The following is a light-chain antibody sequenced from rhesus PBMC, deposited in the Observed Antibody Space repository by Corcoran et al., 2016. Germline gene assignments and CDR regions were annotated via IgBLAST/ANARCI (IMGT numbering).Light chain of an antibody. CDR3: RQGYRTPRT. J-gene: IGKJ1*01. V-gene: IGKV1-33*02. Sequence: DIQMSQSPSSLSASVGDKVTITCRASQGISNALAWYQQKPGKAPKLLIYAASSLESGVPSRYSGSRSGTDFTLTIGSLQPEDFATSYCRQGYRTPRTFGQGTKVEIK. CDR2: AAS. CDR1: QGISNA.